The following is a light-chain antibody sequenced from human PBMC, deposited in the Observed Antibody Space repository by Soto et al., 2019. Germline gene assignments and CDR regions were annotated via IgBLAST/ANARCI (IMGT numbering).Light chain of an antibody. CDR3: QQYGDWPLT. Sequence: EIVVTQSPATLSVSPGERATLSCRASQSVGNNFAWYQQKPGQAPRLLIFATSTRATGVPARFSGSGSGKEFTLTISSLHSEDFAVYYCQQYGDWPLTFGGGAKVEIE. V-gene: IGKV3-15*01. J-gene: IGKJ4*01. CDR2: ATS. CDR1: QSVGNN.